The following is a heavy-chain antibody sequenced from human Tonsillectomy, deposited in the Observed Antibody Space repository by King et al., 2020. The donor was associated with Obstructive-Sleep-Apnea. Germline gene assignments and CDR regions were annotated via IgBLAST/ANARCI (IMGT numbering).Heavy chain of an antibody. Sequence: VPLQESGPGLVKPSETLSLTCTVSGGSISSYYWSWIRQPPGKGLEWLGYIYYNGNTYYSPSLKSRVTMSVDTSKKQFSLTLSSVTAADTAVYYCARHTYYGSGGNPDFWGQGTLVTVSS. CDR3: ARHTYYGSGGNPDF. CDR1: GGSISSYY. CDR2: IYYNGNT. J-gene: IGHJ4*02. D-gene: IGHD3-10*01. V-gene: IGHV4-59*08.